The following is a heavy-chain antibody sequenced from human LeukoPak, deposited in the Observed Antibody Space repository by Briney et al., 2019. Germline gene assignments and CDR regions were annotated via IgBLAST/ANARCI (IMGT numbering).Heavy chain of an antibody. D-gene: IGHD3-9*01. V-gene: IGHV3-21*01. CDR1: GFTFSTYA. J-gene: IGHJ5*02. CDR2: ISVGATYI. Sequence: PGGSLRLSCAASGFTFSTYAMTWVRQAPGKGLEWVSSISVGATYIYYADSVKGRFTISRDNAKNSLYLQMNSLRAEDTAVYYCARGVLRYFDWLLAVSEDWFDPWGQGTLVTVSS. CDR3: ARGVLRYFDWLLAVSEDWFDP.